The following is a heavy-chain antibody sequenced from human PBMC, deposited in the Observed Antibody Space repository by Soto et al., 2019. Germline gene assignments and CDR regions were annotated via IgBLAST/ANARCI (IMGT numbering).Heavy chain of an antibody. CDR3: ARESEDLTSTFDY. CDR2: ISSTTNYI. Sequence: GGSLRLSCAASGFTFTRYSMNWVRQAPGKGLEWVSSISSTTNYIYYADSMKGRFTVSRDNAKNSVYLEMNSLSAEDTALYYCARESEDLTSTFDYWGQGTLVTVSS. CDR1: GFTFTRYS. J-gene: IGHJ4*02. V-gene: IGHV3-21*01.